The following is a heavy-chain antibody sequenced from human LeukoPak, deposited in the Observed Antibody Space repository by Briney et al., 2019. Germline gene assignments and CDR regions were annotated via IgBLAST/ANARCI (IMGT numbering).Heavy chain of an antibody. CDR3: ARGIAVAGTSFDY. CDR1: GFIVSSNY. D-gene: IGHD6-19*01. V-gene: IGHV3-53*01. Sequence: GGSLRLSCAASGFIVSSNYMSWVRQAPGKGLEWVSVFYTGGTTDYANSVRGRFTISRDNSKNTLYLQMNSLRAEDTAVYYCARGIAVAGTSFDYWGQGTLVTVSS. J-gene: IGHJ4*02. CDR2: FYTGGTT.